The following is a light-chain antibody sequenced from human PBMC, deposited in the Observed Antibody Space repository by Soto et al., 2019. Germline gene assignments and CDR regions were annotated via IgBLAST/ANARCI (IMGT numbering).Light chain of an antibody. CDR2: DAS. J-gene: IGKJ2*03. CDR3: HQYDDVPYS. V-gene: IGKV1-33*01. CDR1: QSISTY. Sequence: DIRMTQSPSSLSASVGDRVTITCRASQSISTYLSWYQQKPGKAPKLLITDASHLEPGVPSRFTGRGDVTHFTLTITSLQPEDIGRFYCHQYDDVPYSFGQGTSLQI.